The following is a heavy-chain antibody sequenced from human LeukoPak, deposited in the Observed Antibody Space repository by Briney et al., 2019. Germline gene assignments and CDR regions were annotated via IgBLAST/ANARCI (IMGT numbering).Heavy chain of an antibody. CDR3: ARDHGPYYDCWSGYYGY. CDR2: IWYDGSNK. J-gene: IGHJ4*02. CDR1: GFTFSSYG. D-gene: IGHD3-3*01. V-gene: IGHV3-33*01. Sequence: PGGSLRLSCAASGFTFSSYGMHWVRQAPGKGLEWVAVIWYDGSNKYYADSVKGRFTISRDNSKNTLYLQMNSLRDEDTAVYYCARDHGPYYDCWSGYYGYWGQGTLVTVSS.